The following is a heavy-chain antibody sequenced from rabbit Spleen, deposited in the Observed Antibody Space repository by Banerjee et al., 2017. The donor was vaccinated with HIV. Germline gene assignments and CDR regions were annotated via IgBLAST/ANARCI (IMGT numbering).Heavy chain of an antibody. J-gene: IGHJ6*01. V-gene: IGHV1S7*01. CDR1: GFTLSSYY. CDR2: IDPVFGFT. CDR3: ARDFDF. Sequence: QLKESGGGLVQPGGSLKLSCKASGFTLSSYYMNWVRQAPGKGLEWIGYIDPVFGFTYYANWVNGRFSISRENAQNTVFLQMTSLTAADTATYFCARDFDFWGQGTLVTVS.